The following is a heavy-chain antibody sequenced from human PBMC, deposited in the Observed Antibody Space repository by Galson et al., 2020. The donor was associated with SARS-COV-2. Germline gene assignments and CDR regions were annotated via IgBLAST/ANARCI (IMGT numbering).Heavy chain of an antibody. Sequence: GESLKISCAASGFTFKSHWMDWVRQVTGKGLEWVSPINLDGSVTRYADSVKGRFTISRDNAEDTLYLQMNSLRVEDTAVYYCVRGGAFGTREGDFWGQGTRVTVSS. D-gene: IGHD3-3*02. CDR1: GFTFKSHW. V-gene: IGHV3-74*01. CDR3: VRGGAFGTREGDF. J-gene: IGHJ4*02. CDR2: INLDGSVT.